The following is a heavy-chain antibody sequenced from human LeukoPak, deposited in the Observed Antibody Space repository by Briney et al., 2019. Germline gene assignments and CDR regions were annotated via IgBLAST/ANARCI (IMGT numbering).Heavy chain of an antibody. Sequence: ASVKVSCKASGYTFTGYYMHWVRQAPGQGLEWMGWINPNSGGTNYVQKFQGRVTMTRDTSISTAYMELSRLRSDDTAVYYCAREDKMIVPAALHYWGQGTLVTVSS. CDR3: AREDKMIVPAALHY. D-gene: IGHD2-2*01. J-gene: IGHJ4*02. CDR1: GYTFTGYY. V-gene: IGHV1-2*02. CDR2: INPNSGGT.